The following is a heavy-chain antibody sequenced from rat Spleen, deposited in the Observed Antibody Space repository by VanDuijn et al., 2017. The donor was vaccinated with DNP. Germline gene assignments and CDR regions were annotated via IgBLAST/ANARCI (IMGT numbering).Heavy chain of an antibody. Sequence: EVQLVESGGGLVQPGRSLKLSCVASGFTFNKYWMTWIRQAPGKGLEWVASITNSGGNTYYPDSVKGRFTISRDNAKSTLYLQMNSLRSEDTATYYCARQGVYGGYSERYYDGYYADYWGQGVMVTVSS. D-gene: IGHD1-11*01. CDR2: ITNSGGNT. CDR1: GFTFNKYW. J-gene: IGHJ2*01. V-gene: IGHV5-31*01. CDR3: ARQGVYGGYSERYYDGYYADY.